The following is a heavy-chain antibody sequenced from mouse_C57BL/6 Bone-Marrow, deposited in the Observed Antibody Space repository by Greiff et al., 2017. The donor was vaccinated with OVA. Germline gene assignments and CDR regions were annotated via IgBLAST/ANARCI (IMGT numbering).Heavy chain of an antibody. D-gene: IGHD1-1*01. V-gene: IGHV7-3*01. CDR1: GFTFTDYY. CDR3: ERASDYYGTAY. Sequence: EVQLQQSGGGLVQPGGSLSLSCAASGFTFTDYYMSWVRQPPGKALEWMGFIRNNANGYTTEYNASVKGRFTISRDNSQSILYLQMNALRAEDSATYYCERASDYYGTAYWGQGTLVTVSA. CDR2: IRNNANGYTT. J-gene: IGHJ3*01.